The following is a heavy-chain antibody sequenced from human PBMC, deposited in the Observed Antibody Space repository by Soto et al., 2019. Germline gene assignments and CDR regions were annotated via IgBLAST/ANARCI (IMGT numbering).Heavy chain of an antibody. V-gene: IGHV3-30*03. CDR2: ISRDGGTK. Sequence: QVHLVESGGGVVQPGRSLRLSCAVSGFTVSTYGMHWVRQAPGKGLEWVAVISRDGGTKFYADSVKGRFTISRDNSRNPLFLEMNSLRGDDMAVYYCTGEVASGYWGQGTLVTVSS. J-gene: IGHJ4*02. CDR3: TGEVASGY. CDR1: GFTVSTYG. D-gene: IGHD2-8*02.